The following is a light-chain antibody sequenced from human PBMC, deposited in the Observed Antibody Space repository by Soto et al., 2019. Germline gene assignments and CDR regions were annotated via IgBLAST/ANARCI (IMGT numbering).Light chain of an antibody. V-gene: IGLV2-14*01. Sequence: QSVLTQPASVSGSPGQSITISCTGTSRDVGGYNYVSWYQHHPGKAPKLILFGVSDRPSGVSLRFSGSKSGNTASLTISGLQAEDAAEYYCCSYTSFSTVVFGGGTKLTVL. CDR3: CSYTSFSTVV. CDR2: GVS. CDR1: SRDVGGYNY. J-gene: IGLJ2*01.